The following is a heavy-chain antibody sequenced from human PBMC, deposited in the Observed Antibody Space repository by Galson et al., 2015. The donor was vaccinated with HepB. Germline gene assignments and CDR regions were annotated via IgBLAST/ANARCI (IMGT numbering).Heavy chain of an antibody. CDR1: GYTFTSYD. CDR3: ATMGVVVAATHWFDP. V-gene: IGHV1-24*01. D-gene: IGHD2-15*01. CDR2: FDPEDGET. Sequence: CKASGYTFTSYDINWVRQAPGKGLEWMGGFDPEDGETIYAQKFQGRVTMTEDTSTDTAYMELSSLRSEDTAVYYCATMGVVVAATHWFDPWGQGTLVTVSS. J-gene: IGHJ5*02.